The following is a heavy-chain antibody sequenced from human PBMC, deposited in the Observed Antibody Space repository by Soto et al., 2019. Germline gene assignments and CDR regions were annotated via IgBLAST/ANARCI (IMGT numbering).Heavy chain of an antibody. V-gene: IGHV3-33*06. D-gene: IGHD3-9*01. J-gene: IGHJ6*02. CDR2: ISGGGSNT. CDR1: GFTFSSYG. Sequence: SLRLSCAASGFTFSSYGMQWVRQAPGKGLEWVAAISGGGSNTYYADSVKGRFTISRDNSKNSLYLQMNSLRAEDTAVYYCAKGYDILTGYWYYYGMDVWGQGTTVTVSS. CDR3: AKGYDILTGYWYYYGMDV.